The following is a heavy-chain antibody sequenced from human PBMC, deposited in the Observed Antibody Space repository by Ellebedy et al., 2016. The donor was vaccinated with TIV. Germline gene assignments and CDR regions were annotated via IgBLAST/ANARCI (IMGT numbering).Heavy chain of an antibody. Sequence: SETLSLXXTVSGGSISSGGYYWSWIRQRPGKGLEWIGYIYYSGSTYYNPSLKSRIIISVDTSNNQFSLKLSSVTAADTAVYHCARGHIVVVPAAIRGGWFDPWGQGAQVTVSA. CDR2: IYYSGST. CDR1: GGSISSGGYY. CDR3: ARGHIVVVPAAIRGGWFDP. D-gene: IGHD2-2*02. J-gene: IGHJ5*02. V-gene: IGHV4-31*03.